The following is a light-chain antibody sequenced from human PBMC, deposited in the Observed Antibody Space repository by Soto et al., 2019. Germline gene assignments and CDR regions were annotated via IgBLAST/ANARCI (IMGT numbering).Light chain of an antibody. CDR3: CSYAGSYVV. CDR1: SSDVGGYNY. Sequence: QSALTQPRSVSGSLGQSVTISCTGTSSDVGGYNYVSWYQQHPGKAPKLMIYDVSKRPSGVPDRFSGSKSGNTASLTISGLQAEDEADYYCCSYAGSYVVFGGGTKLT. CDR2: DVS. V-gene: IGLV2-11*01. J-gene: IGLJ2*01.